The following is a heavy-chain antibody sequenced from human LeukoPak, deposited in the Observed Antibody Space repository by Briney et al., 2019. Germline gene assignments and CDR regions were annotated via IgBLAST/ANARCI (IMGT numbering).Heavy chain of an antibody. CDR1: GFTFSSYG. D-gene: IGHD3-10*01. V-gene: IGHV3-30*18. CDR3: AKDVDPFGSGSYVEGFDY. J-gene: IGHJ4*02. CDR2: ISFDASNK. Sequence: GGSLRLSCAASGFTFSSYGMHGVPEAPGKGLEGVAVISFDASNKYYADSVKGRFTISRDNSKNTLYLQMNSLRAEDTAVYYCAKDVDPFGSGSYVEGFDYWGRGTLVTVSS.